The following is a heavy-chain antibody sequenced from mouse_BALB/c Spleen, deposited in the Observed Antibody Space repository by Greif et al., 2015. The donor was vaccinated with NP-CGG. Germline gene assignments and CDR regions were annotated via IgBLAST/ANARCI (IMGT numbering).Heavy chain of an antibody. CDR3: ARGGGDYGSAY. D-gene: IGHD1-1*01. CDR1: GFTFSSYA. V-gene: IGHV5-6-5*01. Sequence: EVQLVESGGGLVKPGGSLKLSCAASGFTFSSYAMSWVRQTPEKRLEWVASISSGGSTYYPDSVKGRFTISRDNARNILYLQMSSLRSEDTAMYYCARGGGDYGSAYWGQGTLVTVSA. CDR2: ISSGGST. J-gene: IGHJ3*01.